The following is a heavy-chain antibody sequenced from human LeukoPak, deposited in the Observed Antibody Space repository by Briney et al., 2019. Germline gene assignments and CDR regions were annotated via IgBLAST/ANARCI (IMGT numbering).Heavy chain of an antibody. V-gene: IGHV4-59*12. CDR1: GGSISSYY. J-gene: IGHJ4*02. CDR3: ARDLRAHYYDSSGYYSDYYFDY. D-gene: IGHD3-22*01. Sequence: SETLSLTCTVSGGSISSYYWSWIRQPPGKGLEWIGYIYYSGSTNYNPSLKSRVTMSVDTSKNQFSLKLSSVTAADTAVYYCARDLRAHYYDSSGYYSDYYFDYWGQGTLVTVSS. CDR2: IYYSGST.